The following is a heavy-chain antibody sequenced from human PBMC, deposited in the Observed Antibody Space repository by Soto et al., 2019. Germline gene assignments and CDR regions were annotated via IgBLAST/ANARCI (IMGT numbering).Heavy chain of an antibody. CDR3: ATVRKEYCRGYTCPGYSFDY. Sequence: PSETLSLTCTVSGGSISSGGYYWSWIRQQPGKGLEWIGHIYYSGSTYYNPSLKSRVTVSVDTSKNQFSLKLSSVTAADTAVYYCATVRKEYCRGYTCPGYSFDYWGQGTLVTLSS. J-gene: IGHJ4*02. CDR1: GGSISSGGYY. D-gene: IGHD2-15*01. V-gene: IGHV4-31*03. CDR2: IYYSGST.